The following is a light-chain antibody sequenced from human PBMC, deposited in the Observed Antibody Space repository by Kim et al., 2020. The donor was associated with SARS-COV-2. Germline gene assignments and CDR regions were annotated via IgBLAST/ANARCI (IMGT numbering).Light chain of an antibody. CDR1: QGVSNY. CDR3: QQRGS. Sequence: PGDRATLSCRASQGVSNYLAWSQQKPGQPPRSLIYEASKRAAGIPAKFSGSGSGTDFTLTISRLEPGDSAVYYCQQRGSFGQGTRLEIK. J-gene: IGKJ5*01. CDR2: EAS. V-gene: IGKV3-11*01.